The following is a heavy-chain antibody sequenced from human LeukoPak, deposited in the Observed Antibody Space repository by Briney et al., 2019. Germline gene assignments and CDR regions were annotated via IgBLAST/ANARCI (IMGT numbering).Heavy chain of an antibody. D-gene: IGHD5-18*01. CDR3: ARAVRGYSYVAPFDY. Sequence: PGGSLRLSCAASGFTFSSYAMSWVRQAPGKGLEWVSAISGSGGSTYYADSVKGRFTISRDNAKNSLYLQMNSLRAEDTAVYYCARAVRGYSYVAPFDYWGQGTLVTVSS. J-gene: IGHJ4*02. CDR1: GFTFSSYA. V-gene: IGHV3-23*01. CDR2: ISGSGGST.